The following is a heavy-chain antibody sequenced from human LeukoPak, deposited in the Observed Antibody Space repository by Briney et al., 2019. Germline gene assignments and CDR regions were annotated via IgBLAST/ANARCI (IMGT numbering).Heavy chain of an antibody. D-gene: IGHD2-2*01. CDR3: ARGLGYCSSTSCYAGTFVWLDP. Sequence: PSETLSLTCAVYGGSFSGYYWSWIRQPPGKGLEWIGEINHSGSTNYNPSLKSRVTISVDTSKNQFSLKLSSVTAADTAVYYCARGLGYCSSTSCYAGTFVWLDPWGQGTLVTVSS. CDR1: GGSFSGYY. J-gene: IGHJ5*02. CDR2: INHSGST. V-gene: IGHV4-34*01.